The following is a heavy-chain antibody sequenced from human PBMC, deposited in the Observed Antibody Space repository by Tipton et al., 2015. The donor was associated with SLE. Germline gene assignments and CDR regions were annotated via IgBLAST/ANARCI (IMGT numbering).Heavy chain of an antibody. Sequence: TLSLTCTVSGGSISSSSYYWGWIRQPPGKGLEWIGSIYYSGSTYYSPSLKSRVAISVDTSKNQFSLKLSSVTAADTAVYYCALGNPGGFLEWLSHHDAFDIWGQGTMVTVSS. CDR1: GGSISSSSYY. CDR2: IYYSGST. D-gene: IGHD3-3*01. J-gene: IGHJ3*02. V-gene: IGHV4-39*07. CDR3: ALGNPGGFLEWLSHHDAFDI.